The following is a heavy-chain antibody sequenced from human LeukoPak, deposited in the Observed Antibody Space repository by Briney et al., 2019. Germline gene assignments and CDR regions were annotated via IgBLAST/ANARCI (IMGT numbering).Heavy chain of an antibody. Sequence: GGSLRLSCAASGFTFSSYAMHWVRQAPGKGLEWVAVISYDGSNKYYADSVKGRFTISRDNSKNTLFLQMNSLRAEDTAVYYCARAAYDSSGYLTLWGQGTLVTVSS. CDR3: ARAAYDSSGYLTL. CDR1: GFTFSSYA. V-gene: IGHV3-30-3*01. CDR2: ISYDGSNK. D-gene: IGHD3-22*01. J-gene: IGHJ4*02.